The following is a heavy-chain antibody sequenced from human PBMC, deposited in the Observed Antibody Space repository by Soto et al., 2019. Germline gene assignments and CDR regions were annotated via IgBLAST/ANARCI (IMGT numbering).Heavy chain of an antibody. V-gene: IGHV1-8*01. Sequence: GASVKVSCKASGYTFTSYDINWVRQATGQGLEWMGWMNPNSGNTGYAQKFQGRVTMTRNTSISTAYMELSSLRSEDTAVYYCARGRVPTVTTYYYYYYMDVWGKGTTVTVSS. J-gene: IGHJ6*03. CDR3: ARGRVPTVTTYYYYYYMDV. CDR1: GYTFTSYD. D-gene: IGHD4-17*01. CDR2: MNPNSGNT.